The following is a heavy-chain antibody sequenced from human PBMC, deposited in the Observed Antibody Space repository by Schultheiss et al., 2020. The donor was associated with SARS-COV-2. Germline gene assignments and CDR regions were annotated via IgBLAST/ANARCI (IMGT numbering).Heavy chain of an antibody. D-gene: IGHD3-10*01. V-gene: IGHV3-30*18. J-gene: IGHJ4*02. CDR1: GFTFSSYG. Sequence: GGSLRLSCAASGFTFSSYGMHWVRQAPGKGLEWVAVISYDGSNKYYADSVKGRFTISRDNSKNTLYLQMNSLRAEDTAVYYCAKDRSRGARYGSGSYYGYWGQGTLVTVSS. CDR2: ISYDGSNK. CDR3: AKDRSRGARYGSGSYYGY.